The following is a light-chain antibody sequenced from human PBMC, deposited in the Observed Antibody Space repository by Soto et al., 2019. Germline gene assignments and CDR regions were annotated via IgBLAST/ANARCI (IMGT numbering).Light chain of an antibody. V-gene: IGKV3-20*01. Sequence: IVLTQSPGTLSLSPGEGATLSCRASQTVGSNYLAWYQQKPGQAPRLLIYGASRRATCIPDRFSGSGSGTDTSLTIIRLEPEDFAVYYFQQYGYSPPWTFGQGTKLETK. J-gene: IGKJ1*01. CDR3: QQYGYSPPWT. CDR1: QTVGSNY. CDR2: GAS.